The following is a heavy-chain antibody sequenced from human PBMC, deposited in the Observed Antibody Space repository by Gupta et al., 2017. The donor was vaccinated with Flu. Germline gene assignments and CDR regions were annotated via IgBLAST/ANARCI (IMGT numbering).Heavy chain of an antibody. CDR2: ISSSSAYI. V-gene: IGHV3-21*01. CDR1: GFMFNNYN. D-gene: IGHD1-1*01. CDR3: VRHIIRGSLA. Sequence: EVQLVESGGGLVKPGGSLRLSCSASGFMFNNYNMIWVGQAPGKGLEWVSSISSSSAYINYAESVKGRFTISRDNDNNALYLQMDSLRADDTAVYYCVRHIIRGSLAWGQGTLVTVSS. J-gene: IGHJ5*02.